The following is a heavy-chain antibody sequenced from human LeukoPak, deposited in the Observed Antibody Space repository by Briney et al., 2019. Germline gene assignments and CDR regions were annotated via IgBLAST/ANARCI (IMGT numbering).Heavy chain of an antibody. J-gene: IGHJ6*03. D-gene: IGHD6-19*01. V-gene: IGHV4-59*01. CDR2: IYCTGST. Sequence: PSETLSLTCTVSGGSISNYYWSWIRQPPGKGLEWIGYIYCTGSTNYNPSLKSRVTISVDTSKNQFSLNLNSVTAADTAEYYCARAPGSAYYPYYYMDVWGKGTTVTVSS. CDR1: GGSISNYY. CDR3: ARAPGSAYYPYYYMDV.